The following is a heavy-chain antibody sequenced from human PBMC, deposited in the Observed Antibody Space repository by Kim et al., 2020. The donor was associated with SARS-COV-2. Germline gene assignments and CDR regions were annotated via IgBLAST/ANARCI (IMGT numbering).Heavy chain of an antibody. CDR1: GGSISSSSYY. CDR3: ARHLTDMTPNWFDP. CDR2: IYYSGST. Sequence: SETLSLTCTVSGGSISSSSYYWGWIRQPPGKGLEWIGSIYYSGSTYYNPSLKSRVTISVDTSKNQFSLKLSSVTAADTAVYYCARHLTDMTPNWFDPWGQGTLVTVSS. D-gene: IGHD2-15*01. J-gene: IGHJ5*02. V-gene: IGHV4-39*01.